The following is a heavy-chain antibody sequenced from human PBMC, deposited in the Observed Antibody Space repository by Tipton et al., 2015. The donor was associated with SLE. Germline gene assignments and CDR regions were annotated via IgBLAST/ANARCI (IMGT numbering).Heavy chain of an antibody. J-gene: IGHJ2*01. V-gene: IGHV4-30-4*08. Sequence: TLSLTCTVSGGSMNIGVLYWGWIRQHPGKGLEWIGYISYSGSTYYIPSLKSRITISVDTSKNQFSLRLSSATAADTALYYCASLGMDYYFDLWGRGTLVTVSS. D-gene: IGHD7-27*01. CDR2: ISYSGST. CDR3: ASLGMDYYFDL. CDR1: GGSMNIGVLY.